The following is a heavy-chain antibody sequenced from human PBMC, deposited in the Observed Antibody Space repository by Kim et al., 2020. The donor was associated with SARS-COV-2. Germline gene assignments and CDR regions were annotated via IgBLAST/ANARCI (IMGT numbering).Heavy chain of an antibody. CDR1: GGSISSSSYY. D-gene: IGHD3-10*01. CDR2: IYYSGST. V-gene: IGHV4-39*01. CDR3: ARVFDYYGSGSYYNSNYYYYYGMDV. J-gene: IGHJ6*02. Sequence: SETLSLTCTVSGGSISSSSYYWGWIRQPPGKELEWIGSIYYSGSTYYNPSLKSRVTISVDTSKNQFSLKLSSVTAADTAVYYCARVFDYYGSGSYYNSNYYYYYGMDVWGQGTTVTVSS.